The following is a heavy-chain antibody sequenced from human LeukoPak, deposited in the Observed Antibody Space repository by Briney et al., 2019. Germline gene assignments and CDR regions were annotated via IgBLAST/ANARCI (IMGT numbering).Heavy chain of an antibody. D-gene: IGHD3-3*01. Sequence: SQTLSLTCTVSGSSVSSDEYYWSWVCQHPGKGLEWIGYVYYSGSSYYIPSLESRVTMSVEVSKNQFSLELRSVTAADTAVYYCARVKVLRFLEWFLDFWGQGALVTVSS. CDR2: VYYSGSS. J-gene: IGHJ4*02. CDR1: GSSVSSDEYY. CDR3: ARVKVLRFLEWFLDF. V-gene: IGHV4-31*03.